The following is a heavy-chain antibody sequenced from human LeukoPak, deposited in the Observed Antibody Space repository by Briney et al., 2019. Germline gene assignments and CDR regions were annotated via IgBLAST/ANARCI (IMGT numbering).Heavy chain of an antibody. CDR3: ARDRGYDILTGYGWFDP. CDR2: IIPIFGTA. D-gene: IGHD3-9*01. Sequence: EALVKVSCKASGGTFSSYAISWVRQAPGQGLEWMGGIIPIFGTANYAQKFQGRVTITADKSTSTAYMELSSLRSEDTAVYYCARDRGYDILTGYGWFDPWGQGTLVTVSS. V-gene: IGHV1-69*06. CDR1: GGTFSSYA. J-gene: IGHJ5*02.